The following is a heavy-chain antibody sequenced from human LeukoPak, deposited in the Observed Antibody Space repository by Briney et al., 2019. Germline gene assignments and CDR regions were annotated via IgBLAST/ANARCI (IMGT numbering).Heavy chain of an antibody. J-gene: IGHJ1*01. CDR2: ISPRGDIT. V-gene: IGHV3-23*01. Sequence: GGSLRLSCAASGFSFRSHGMNWVRQAPGKGLEWVSGISPRGDITYYKDSVRGRFTISRDNFKSTVSLQLNSLRAEDTAMYYCAKDDDWGRFNHWGQGTLVTVSS. CDR3: AKDDDWGRFNH. CDR1: GFSFRSHG. D-gene: IGHD3-16*01.